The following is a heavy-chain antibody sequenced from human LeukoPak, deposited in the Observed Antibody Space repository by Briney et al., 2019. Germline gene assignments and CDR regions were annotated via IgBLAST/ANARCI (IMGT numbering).Heavy chain of an antibody. Sequence: SETLSLTCTVSDGSISSYYWSWIRQPPGMGLEWIGYIYYSGSTNYNPSLKSRVTISVDTSKKQFSLKLSSVTAADTAVYYCATNRNRVIDTFDIWGQGTMVTVSS. CDR1: DGSISSYY. V-gene: IGHV4-59*08. CDR3: ATNRNRVIDTFDI. D-gene: IGHD1-14*01. J-gene: IGHJ3*02. CDR2: IYYSGST.